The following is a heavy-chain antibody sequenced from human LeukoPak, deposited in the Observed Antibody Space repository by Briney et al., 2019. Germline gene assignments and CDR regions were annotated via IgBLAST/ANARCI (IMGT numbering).Heavy chain of an antibody. D-gene: IGHD4-23*01. CDR2: IRVSTSTI. J-gene: IGHJ6*02. CDR1: GFTFSSYS. V-gene: IGHV3-48*02. CDR3: ARVVYGGNLYYYYGMDV. Sequence: GGSLRLSCAASGFTFSSYSMNWVRQAPGKGLEWVSYIRVSTSTIYYADSVKGRFTISRDNAKNSLYLQMNSLRDEDTAVYYCARVVYGGNLYYYYGMDVWGQGTTVTVSS.